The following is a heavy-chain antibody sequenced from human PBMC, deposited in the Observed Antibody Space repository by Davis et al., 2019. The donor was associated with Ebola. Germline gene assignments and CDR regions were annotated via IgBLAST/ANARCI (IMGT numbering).Heavy chain of an antibody. CDR2: INPSGGST. CDR1: GYTFTSYY. D-gene: IGHD2-8*02. Sequence: ASVKVSCKASGYTFTSYYMHWVRQAPGQGLEWMGIINPSGGSTSYAQKFQGRVTMTRDTSTSTVYMELSSLRSEDTAVYYCAREPRTDCTGGVCQLFDYWGQGTLVTVSS. J-gene: IGHJ4*02. V-gene: IGHV1-46*01. CDR3: AREPRTDCTGGVCQLFDY.